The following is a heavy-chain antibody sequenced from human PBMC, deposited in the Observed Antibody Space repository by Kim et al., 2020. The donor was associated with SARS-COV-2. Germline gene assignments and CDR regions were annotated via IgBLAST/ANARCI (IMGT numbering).Heavy chain of an antibody. CDR1: GDSVSSNSAT. CDR3: ARGSRLDNSPSRAFDV. Sequence: SQTLSLTCAISGDSVSSNSATWNWLRQSPSRGLEWLGRTYYRSKWNSDSAVSVKSRITINPDTSENQFSLQLNSVTPEDTAVYYCARGSRLDNSPSRAFDVWGQGTMVTVSS. CDR2: TYYRSKWNS. V-gene: IGHV6-1*01. D-gene: IGHD1-1*01. J-gene: IGHJ3*01.